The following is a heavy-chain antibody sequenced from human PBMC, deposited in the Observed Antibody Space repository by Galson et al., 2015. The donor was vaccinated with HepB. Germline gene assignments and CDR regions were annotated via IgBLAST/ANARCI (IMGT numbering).Heavy chain of an antibody. V-gene: IGHV3-30*04. CDR1: GFTFSSSA. J-gene: IGHJ4*02. CDR3: ARDGPYFDY. Sequence: SLRLSCAASGFTFSSSAMHWVRQAPGKGLEWVAVISYDGSNKYYADSVKGRFTISRDNSKNTLYLQMNSLRAEDTAVYYCARDGPYFDYWGQGTLVTVSS. CDR2: ISYDGSNK.